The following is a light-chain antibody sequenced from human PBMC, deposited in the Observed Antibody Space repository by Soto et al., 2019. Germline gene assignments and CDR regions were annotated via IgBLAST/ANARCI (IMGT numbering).Light chain of an antibody. J-gene: IGKJ5*01. CDR2: ATS. V-gene: IGKV1-39*01. CDR3: QQSYKMPS. CDR1: LNVSIY. Sequence: EIPLTQSPSSLAASVGDRLTLTFRASLNVSIYLNWYQHKPGKGPTLLIHATSNLQIGVPSRFSGSGSGTEFTLTISSLEPEDFGTYYCQQSYKMPSFGQGTRLEIK.